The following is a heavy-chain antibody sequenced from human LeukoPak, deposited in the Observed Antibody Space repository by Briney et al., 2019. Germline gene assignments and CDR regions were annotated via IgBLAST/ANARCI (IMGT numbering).Heavy chain of an antibody. J-gene: IGHJ4*02. CDR2: IYHSGST. D-gene: IGHD6-6*01. CDR1: GGSISSGGYY. Sequence: SQTLSLTCTVSGGSISSGGYYWSWIRQPPGKGLEWIGYIYHSGSTYYNPSLKSRVTISVDRSKNQFSLKLSSVTAADTAVYYCASRSSSSPYYFDYWGQGTLVTVSS. CDR3: ASRSSSSPYYFDY. V-gene: IGHV4-30-2*01.